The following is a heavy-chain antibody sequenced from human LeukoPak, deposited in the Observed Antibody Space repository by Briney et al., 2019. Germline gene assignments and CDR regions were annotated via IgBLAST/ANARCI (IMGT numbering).Heavy chain of an antibody. CDR3: ARGPKITIFGVVIRYYFDY. CDR1: GGSFSGYY. J-gene: IGHJ4*02. Sequence: PSETLSLTCAVYGGSFSGYYWSWIRQPPGKGLEWIGEINHSGSTNYNPSLKCRVTISVDTSKNQFSLKLSSVTAADTAVYYCARGPKITIFGVVIRYYFDYWGQGTLVTVSS. D-gene: IGHD3-3*01. V-gene: IGHV4-34*01. CDR2: INHSGST.